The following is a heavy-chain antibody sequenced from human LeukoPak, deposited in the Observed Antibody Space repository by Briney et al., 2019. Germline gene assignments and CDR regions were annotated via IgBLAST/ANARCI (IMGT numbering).Heavy chain of an antibody. CDR1: GGSISSSSYY. CDR3: ARGARSIAARVSGMDV. Sequence: PSETLSLTCTVSGGSISSSSYYWGWIRQPPGKGLEWIGEINHSGSTNYNPSLKSRVTISVDTSKNQFSLKLSSVTAADTAVYYCARGARSIAARVSGMDVWGQGTTVTVSS. J-gene: IGHJ6*02. V-gene: IGHV4-39*07. D-gene: IGHD6-6*01. CDR2: INHSGST.